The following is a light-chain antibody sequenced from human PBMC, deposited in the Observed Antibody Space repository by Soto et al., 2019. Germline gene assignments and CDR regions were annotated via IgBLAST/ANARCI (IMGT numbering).Light chain of an antibody. CDR3: QQYRDNWT. Sequence: DIQMTQSPSTLFASVEDKVTITCRASQSISSWLAWYQQKPGTAPKLLIYKASTLQSGVPSRFSGSGSGTEFTLTISSLQPDDSATYYCQQYRDNWTFGQGTKVDIK. CDR1: QSISSW. CDR2: KAS. J-gene: IGKJ1*01. V-gene: IGKV1-5*03.